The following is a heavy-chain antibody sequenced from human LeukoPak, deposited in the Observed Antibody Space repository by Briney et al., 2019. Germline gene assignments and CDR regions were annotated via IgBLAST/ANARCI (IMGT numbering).Heavy chain of an antibody. Sequence: GASVKVSCKASGYTFTSYYMHWVRQAPGQGPEWMGIINPSGGSTSYAQKFQGRVTMTRDTSTSTVYMELSSLRSEDTAVYYCARVSESGYCSSTSCRTHNWFDPWGQGTLVTVSS. CDR3: ARVSESGYCSSTSCRTHNWFDP. CDR1: GYTFTSYY. D-gene: IGHD2-2*01. CDR2: INPSGGST. J-gene: IGHJ5*02. V-gene: IGHV1-46*01.